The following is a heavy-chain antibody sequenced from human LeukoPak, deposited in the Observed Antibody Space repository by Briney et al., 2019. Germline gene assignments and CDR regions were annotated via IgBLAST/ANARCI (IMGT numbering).Heavy chain of an antibody. J-gene: IGHJ4*02. D-gene: IGHD6-19*01. CDR3: AKPLAVAGTYFDY. V-gene: IGHV3-23*01. CDR1: GFTLSSYA. Sequence: PGGSLRLSCAASGFTLSSYAISWVRQAPGKGLEWVSAISGSGGSTYYADSVKGRFTISRDNSKNTLYLQMNSLRAEDTAVYYCAKPLAVAGTYFDYWGQGTLVTVSS. CDR2: ISGSGGST.